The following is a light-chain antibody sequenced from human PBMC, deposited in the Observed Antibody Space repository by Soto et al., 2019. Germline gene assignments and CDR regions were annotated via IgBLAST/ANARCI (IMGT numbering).Light chain of an antibody. J-gene: IGLJ1*01. CDR2: ANG. CDR1: SSNIGAGYD. V-gene: IGLV1-40*01. Sequence: QPVLTQPPSVSGAPAQRVTISCPGSSSNIGAGYDVHWYQQLPGTAPKLLIYANGNRPSGVPDRFSGSKSGTSASLAITGLQAEDEAEYDCQSYDRSLSSYVLGTGTTLIVL. CDR3: QSYDRSLSSYV.